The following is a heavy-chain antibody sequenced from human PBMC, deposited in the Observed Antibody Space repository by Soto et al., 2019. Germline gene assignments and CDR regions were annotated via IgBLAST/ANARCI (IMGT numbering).Heavy chain of an antibody. CDR2: IRSSSSYI. CDR3: ARGGGYDAAGTLLCDY. J-gene: IGHJ4*02. Sequence: EVQLVESGGGLVKPGGSLRLSCAASGFTFSSYSMNWVRQAPGKGLEWVSSIRSSSSYIYYADSVKGRFTISRDNAKNSRYPQSNSLSAEDAAVYYCARGGGYDAAGTLLCDYWGQRTLVTVSS. V-gene: IGHV3-21*01. D-gene: IGHD6-13*01. CDR1: GFTFSSYS.